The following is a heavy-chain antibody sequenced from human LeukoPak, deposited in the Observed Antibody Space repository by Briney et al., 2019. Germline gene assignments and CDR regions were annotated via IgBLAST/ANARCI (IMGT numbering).Heavy chain of an antibody. J-gene: IGHJ5*02. D-gene: IGHD3-16*01. V-gene: IGHV4-39*07. CDR2: IYYVGSA. Sequence: PSETLSLACTLSGGSITSSSFSWGWIRQPPGKGLEWIGNIYYVGSAYYNPSLKSRVTISIDTAKNHFSLKLTSGTAADTAVYYCARVSVSNWFDPWGQGTLVTVSS. CDR3: ARVSVSNWFDP. CDR1: GGSITSSSFS.